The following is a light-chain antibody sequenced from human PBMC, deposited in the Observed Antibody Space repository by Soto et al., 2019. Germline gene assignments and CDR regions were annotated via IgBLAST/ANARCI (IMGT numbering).Light chain of an antibody. Sequence: EIVLTQSPGTLSLSPGERAILSCRASQSIDNNHLAWYQQKPGQAPRLLIYDASNRAAGIPDRVSGSGSGTDFTLTINRLEPEASAVSYCQRYGNSPLFAFGGGSKVDIK. J-gene: IGKJ4*01. CDR1: QSIDNNH. CDR3: QRYGNSPLFA. CDR2: DAS. V-gene: IGKV3-20*01.